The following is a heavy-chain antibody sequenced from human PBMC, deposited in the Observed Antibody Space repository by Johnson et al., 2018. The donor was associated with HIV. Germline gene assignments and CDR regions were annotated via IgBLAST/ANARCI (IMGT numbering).Heavy chain of an antibody. CDR3: ARDPAYCGGDWCGAFDI. Sequence: MLLVESGGGVVQPGGSLRLSCAASGFIFNNFGMHWVRQAPGKGLEWVSYISSSGTTVAYADSVRGRFTLPRDNSTHTLYLQMSSLSAEDTAVYYCARDPAYCGGDWCGAFDIWGQGTMVTVSS. CDR2: ISSSGTTV. CDR1: GFIFNNFG. D-gene: IGHD2-21*02. J-gene: IGHJ3*02. V-gene: IGHV3-48*01.